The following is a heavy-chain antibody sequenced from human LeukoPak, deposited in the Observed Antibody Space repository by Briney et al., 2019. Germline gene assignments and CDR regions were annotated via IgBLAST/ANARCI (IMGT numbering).Heavy chain of an antibody. CDR3: AKYDFWSGHFDY. D-gene: IGHD3-3*01. Sequence: GRSLRLSCAASGFTFSSYGMHWVRQAPGKGLEWVAAIWYDGSNKYYADSVKGRFTISRDNSKNTLYLQMNSLRAEDTAVYYCAKYDFWSGHFDYWGQGTLVTVSS. CDR2: IWYDGSNK. J-gene: IGHJ4*02. CDR1: GFTFSSYG. V-gene: IGHV3-33*06.